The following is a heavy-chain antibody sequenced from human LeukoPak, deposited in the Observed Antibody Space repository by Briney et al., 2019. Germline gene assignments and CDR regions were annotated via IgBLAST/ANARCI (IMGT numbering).Heavy chain of an antibody. J-gene: IGHJ4*02. CDR3: ARALGTQYGGNYYFDY. V-gene: IGHV3-7*01. CDR2: IKQDGSEK. CDR1: GFTFSSYW. D-gene: IGHD4-23*01. Sequence: GGSLRLSCAASGFTFSSYWMSWVRQAPGKGLEWVANIKQDGSEKYYVDSVKGRFTISRDNAKNSLYLQMNSMRAEDTAVYYCARALGTQYGGNYYFDYWGQGTLVTVSS.